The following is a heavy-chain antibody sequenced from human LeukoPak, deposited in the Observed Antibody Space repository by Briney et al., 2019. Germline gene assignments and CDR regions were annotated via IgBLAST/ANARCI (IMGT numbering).Heavy chain of an antibody. V-gene: IGHV1-8*02. D-gene: IGHD3-22*01. CDR1: GNTFISYD. CDR2: MNPNSGNT. Sequence: ASVKVSCKASGNTFISYDINWVRQATGQGLEWMGWMNPNSGNTGYAQKFQGRVTMTRNTSISTAYMELSSLRSEDTAVYYCARASRDSSGYYTVDYWGQGTLVTVSS. CDR3: ARASRDSSGYYTVDY. J-gene: IGHJ4*02.